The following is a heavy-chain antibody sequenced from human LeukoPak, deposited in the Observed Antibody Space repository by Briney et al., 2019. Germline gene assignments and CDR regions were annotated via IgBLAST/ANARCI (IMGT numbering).Heavy chain of an antibody. CDR1: GFTFSSYA. J-gene: IGHJ6*02. CDR2: IYSGGST. V-gene: IGHV3-53*04. CDR3: AKARSGYYYDSSGYYEYYYYYGMDV. Sequence: GGSLRLSCAASGFTFSSYAMSRVRQAPGKGLEWVSVIYSGGSTYYADSVKGRFTISRHNSKNTLYLQMNSLRAEDTAVYYCAKARSGYYYDSSGYYEYYYYYGMDVWGQGTTVTVSS. D-gene: IGHD3-22*01.